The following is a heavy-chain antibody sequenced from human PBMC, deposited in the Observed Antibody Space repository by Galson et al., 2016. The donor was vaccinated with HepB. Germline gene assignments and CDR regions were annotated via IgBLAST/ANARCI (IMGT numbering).Heavy chain of an antibody. V-gene: IGHV2-26*01. CDR3: ARILWYYYGSGGLYYFDY. CDR1: GFSLSNARMG. CDR2: IFSNDEK. Sequence: PALVKPTQTLTLTCTVSGFSLSNARMGVSWIRQPPRKALEWLAHIFSNDEKSYSTSLKSRLTISKDTSKSQVVLTMTNMDPVDKATYYCARILWYYYGSGGLYYFDYWGQGTLVTVSS. J-gene: IGHJ4*02. D-gene: IGHD3-10*01.